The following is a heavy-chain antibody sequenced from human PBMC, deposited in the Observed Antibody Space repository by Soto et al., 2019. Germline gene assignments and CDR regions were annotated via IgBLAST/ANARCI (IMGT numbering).Heavy chain of an antibody. Sequence: SATLSLTCAVDGAFFSGYYWRWSRHPPGEGLEWSGEITHSGSTNYNPSLKSRVTISVDTSKNQSSLKISSVTASDTAVYYCSIGYCVGGSCYSGNLDTFDYWGQGTLVTVSS. CDR1: GAFFSGYY. CDR3: SIGYCVGGSCYSGNLDTFDY. J-gene: IGHJ4*02. CDR2: ITHSGST. D-gene: IGHD2-15*01. V-gene: IGHV4-34*01.